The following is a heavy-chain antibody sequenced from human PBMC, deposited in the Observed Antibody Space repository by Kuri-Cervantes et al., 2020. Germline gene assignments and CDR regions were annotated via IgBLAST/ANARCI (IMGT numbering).Heavy chain of an antibody. V-gene: IGHV3-30-3*01. D-gene: IGHD4-17*01. CDR3: AKAAPGYGDYGAIPPFDY. CDR1: GFTFSSYA. CDR2: ISYDGSNK. Sequence: LSLTCAASGFTFSSYAMHWVRQAPGKGLEWVAVISYDGSNKYYADSVKGRFTISRDNSKNTLYLQMNSLRAEDTAVYYCAKAAPGYGDYGAIPPFDYWGQGTLVTVSS. J-gene: IGHJ4*02.